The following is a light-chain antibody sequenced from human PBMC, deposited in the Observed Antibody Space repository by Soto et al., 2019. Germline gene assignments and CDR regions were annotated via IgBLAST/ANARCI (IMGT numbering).Light chain of an antibody. V-gene: IGKV3-15*01. J-gene: IGKJ2*01. Sequence: EMVMTHSPATLSMSPGERATLSCRASQSVSNNLAWYQQKPGQAPRLLIYGASTRATAIPARFSGSGSGTEFTLTISSLQSEDYAVYFCQQYDNWPYTFGQGTKVDIK. CDR1: QSVSNN. CDR2: GAS. CDR3: QQYDNWPYT.